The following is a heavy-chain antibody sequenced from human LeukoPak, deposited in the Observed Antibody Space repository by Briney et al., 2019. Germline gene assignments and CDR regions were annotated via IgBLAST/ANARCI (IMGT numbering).Heavy chain of an antibody. CDR3: ARDLGQLGSIGWFDP. D-gene: IGHD6-6*01. V-gene: IGHV3-74*01. Sequence: GGSLRLSCATSGFTFSTSWMHWVRQAPGKGLVWVSRINTDGNTRDYADSVKGRFTISRDNAKNTLYLQMNSLRVEDTAVYYCARDLGQLGSIGWFDPWGQGTLVTVSS. CDR1: GFTFSTSW. J-gene: IGHJ5*02. CDR2: INTDGNTR.